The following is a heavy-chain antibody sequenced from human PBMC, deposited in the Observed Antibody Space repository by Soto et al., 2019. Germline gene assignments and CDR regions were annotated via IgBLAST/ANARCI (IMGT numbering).Heavy chain of an antibody. CDR1: GFTFSSYS. V-gene: IGHV3-48*01. Sequence: EVQLVESGGGLVQPGGSLRLSCAASGFTFSSYSMNWVRQAPGKGLEWVSYISSSSSTIYYADSVKGRFTIYRDNAKNSMYLQMNSLRAEDTAVYYCARDLNYGVFDYWGQGTLVTVSS. CDR2: ISSSSSTI. CDR3: ARDLNYGVFDY. J-gene: IGHJ4*02. D-gene: IGHD4-17*01.